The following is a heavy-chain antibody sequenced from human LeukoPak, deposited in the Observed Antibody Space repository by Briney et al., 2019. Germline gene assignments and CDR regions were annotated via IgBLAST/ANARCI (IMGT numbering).Heavy chain of an antibody. J-gene: IGHJ5*02. Sequence: SVKVSCKTSGGTFNNFAISWVRQAPGQGLEWLGGIMPLFGTAGYAQKFQGRVTITKDESTRTVYLELTSLTSDDTAVYYCARDVHGDCGSGWFDPWGQGTLVSVSS. D-gene: IGHD2-21*02. CDR3: ARDVHGDCGSGWFDP. CDR2: IMPLFGTA. V-gene: IGHV1-69*05. CDR1: GGTFNNFA.